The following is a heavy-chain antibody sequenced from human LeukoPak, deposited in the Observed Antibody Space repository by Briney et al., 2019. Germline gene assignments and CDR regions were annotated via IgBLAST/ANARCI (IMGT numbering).Heavy chain of an antibody. V-gene: IGHV4-30-2*01. CDR3: AREVGYAVRAFDI. CDR2: IYYSGST. Sequence: SQTLSLTCAVSGGSITSGAYSWSWIRQPPGKGLEWIGYIYYSGSTYYNPSLKSRVTTSIDRSKNQSSLKLSSVTAADTVVYYCAREVGYAVRAFDIWGQGQWSPSLQ. D-gene: IGHD5-12*01. J-gene: IGHJ3*02. CDR1: GGSITSGAYS.